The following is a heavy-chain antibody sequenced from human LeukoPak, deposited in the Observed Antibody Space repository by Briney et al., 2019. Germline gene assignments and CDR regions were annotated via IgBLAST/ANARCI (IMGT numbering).Heavy chain of an antibody. J-gene: IGHJ3*02. CDR3: AIEHTILGLWGFVDI. Sequence: GGSLRLSCAASGFTFSSYAMHWVRQAPGKWLEWVAVISYDGGNQYYADSVKGRFAISRDNSKNTLYLQMNNLRAEDTAVYYCAIEHTILGLWGFVDIGGQGTMVTVSS. CDR2: ISYDGGNQ. CDR1: GFTFSSYA. V-gene: IGHV3-30*03. D-gene: IGHD3-10*01.